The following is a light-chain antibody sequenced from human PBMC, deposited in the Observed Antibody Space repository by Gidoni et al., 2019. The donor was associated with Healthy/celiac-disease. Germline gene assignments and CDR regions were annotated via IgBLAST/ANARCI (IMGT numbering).Light chain of an antibody. CDR3: QQRSNWPPSLT. J-gene: IGKJ4*01. V-gene: IGKV3-11*01. CDR2: DAA. Sequence: DIVLTPSPPTLSLSPGERATLSCRASQSVSSYLAWYQQKPGQAPRLLIYDAANRATGIPARFSGSGSGTDFTLTISSLEPEDFAVYYCQQRSNWPPSLTFGGGTKVEIK. CDR1: QSVSSY.